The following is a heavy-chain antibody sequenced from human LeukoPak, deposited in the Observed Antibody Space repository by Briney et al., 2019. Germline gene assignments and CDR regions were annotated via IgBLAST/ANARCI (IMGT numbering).Heavy chain of an antibody. CDR1: GFTFSSYE. J-gene: IGHJ4*02. D-gene: IGHD1-26*01. CDR2: ISSSGSTI. V-gene: IGHV3-48*03. CDR3: AKEGGRGSFFDY. Sequence: GGSLRLSCAASGFTFSSYEMNWVRQAPGKGLEWASYISSSGSTIYYADSVKGRFTISRDNAKNSLYLQMNSLRAEDTAVYYCAKEGGRGSFFDYWGQGTLVTVSS.